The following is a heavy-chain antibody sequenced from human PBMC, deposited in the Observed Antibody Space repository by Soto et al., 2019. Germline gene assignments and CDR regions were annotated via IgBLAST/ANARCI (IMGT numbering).Heavy chain of an antibody. Sequence: GGSLRLSCATSGFTFRFHDMHWVRQAPGKGLEWVAIISRDGNNKDYGDSVKGRFTISRDNSKNTLYLQMNSLRGEDTAVYYCAKDAYTPIRTTAHDSGGLDHWGRGTLVTVSS. J-gene: IGHJ4*02. CDR2: ISRDGNNK. CDR3: AKDAYTPIRTTAHDSGGLDH. V-gene: IGHV3-30*18. D-gene: IGHD4-4*01. CDR1: GFTFRFHD.